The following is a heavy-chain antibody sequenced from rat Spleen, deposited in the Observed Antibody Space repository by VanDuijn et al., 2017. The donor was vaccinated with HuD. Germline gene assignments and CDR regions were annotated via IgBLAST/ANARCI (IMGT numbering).Heavy chain of an antibody. CDR3: TTDGHTMGMAY. V-gene: IGHV5-20*01. D-gene: IGHD1-7*01. CDR1: GFTFSDYY. Sequence: EVHLVESDGGLVQPGRSLKLSCAASGFTFSDYYMAWVRQGPTTGLEWVATISYDGSGTYYRDSVKGRFTISRDNAKSTLYLQMDSLRSEDTAAYYCTTDGHTMGMAYWGQGVMVTVSS. J-gene: IGHJ2*01. CDR2: ISYDGSGT.